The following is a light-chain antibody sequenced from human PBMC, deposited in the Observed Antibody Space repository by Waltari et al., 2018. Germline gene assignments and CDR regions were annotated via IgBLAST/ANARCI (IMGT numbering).Light chain of an antibody. CDR1: SSNIGTHY. CDR3: GTWDSSLSGAV. V-gene: IGLV1-51*02. Sequence: QSVLTQPHSVSAAPGQRVTISCSGGSSNIGTHYVSWYRQFPGTAPKLLIYENTERPSGIPGRFSGSKSGTSATLDITGLQAGDEADYYCGTWDSSLSGAVFGGGTHLTVL. CDR2: ENT. J-gene: IGLJ7*01.